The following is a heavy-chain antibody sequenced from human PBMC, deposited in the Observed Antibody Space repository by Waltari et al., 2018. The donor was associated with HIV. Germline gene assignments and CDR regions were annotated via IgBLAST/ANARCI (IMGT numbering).Heavy chain of an antibody. CDR1: GDSITNNNYY. CDR3: ARVLRYFDWFSTDGPNWFDP. D-gene: IGHD3-9*01. V-gene: IGHV4-30-4*01. CDR2: IYYGGTT. J-gene: IGHJ5*02. Sequence: QVQLQESGPGLVKPLQTLSLTCNVSGDSITNNNYYWSWIRQPPGKGLEWIGYIYYGGTTYYNPALKNRLSISIDRSKNQFSLNLTSVTDADTALYYCARVLRYFDWFSTDGPNWFDPWGQGTLVTVSS.